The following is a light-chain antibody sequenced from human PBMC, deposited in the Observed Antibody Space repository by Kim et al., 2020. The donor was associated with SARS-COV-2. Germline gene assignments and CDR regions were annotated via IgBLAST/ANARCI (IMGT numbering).Light chain of an antibody. V-gene: IGLV6-57*01. J-gene: IGLJ2*01. CDR1: SGSIASNY. CDR3: QSYDSSNQV. CDR2: EDN. Sequence: GKTVTIPCTSSSGSIASNYVKWYQQRPGSSPTTVIYEDNQRPSGVPDRFSGSIDSSSNSASLTISGLKTEDEADYYCQSYDSSNQVFGGGTQLTVL.